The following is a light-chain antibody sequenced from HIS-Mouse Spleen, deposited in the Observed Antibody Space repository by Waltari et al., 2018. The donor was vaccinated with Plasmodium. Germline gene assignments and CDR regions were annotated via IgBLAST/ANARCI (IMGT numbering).Light chain of an antibody. Sequence: SYELTQPSSVSVSPGQTARITCSGDVLAKKYARCVQQKPGQAPVLVIYKDSERPSGIPERFSGSSSGTTVTLTISGAQVEDEADYYCYSAADNNRVFGGGTKLTVL. V-gene: IGLV3-27*01. CDR3: YSAADNNRV. J-gene: IGLJ3*02. CDR1: VLAKKY. CDR2: KDS.